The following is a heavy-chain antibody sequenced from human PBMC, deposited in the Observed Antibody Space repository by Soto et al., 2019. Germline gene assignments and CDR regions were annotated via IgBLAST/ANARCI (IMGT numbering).Heavy chain of an antibody. V-gene: IGHV4-31*03. Sequence: SETLSLTCTVSGGSIGSGGYYWSWIRQHPGKGLEWIGYIYYSGITYYNPSLKSRVTISVDTSKNQFSLKLSSVTAADTAVYYCARYPGYSFDYWGQGTLVTVSS. J-gene: IGHJ4*02. CDR2: IYYSGIT. CDR1: GGSIGSGGYY. CDR3: ARYPGYSFDY.